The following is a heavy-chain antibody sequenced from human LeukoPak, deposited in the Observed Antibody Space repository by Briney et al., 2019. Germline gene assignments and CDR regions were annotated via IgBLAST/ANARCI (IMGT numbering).Heavy chain of an antibody. J-gene: IGHJ4*02. CDR3: ATIKRGDIFGYFDF. V-gene: IGHV4-59*01. CDR1: GGSISSYY. D-gene: IGHD5-18*01. CDR2: LRDSVTT. Sequence: SETLSLTCTVSGGSISSYYWSWIRQPPGKGLEWIAYLRDSVTTKDTPSLKSRVTLSADTSKNQYFLRLTSVTAADTAVYYCATIKRGDIFGYFDFWGQGILVTVPS.